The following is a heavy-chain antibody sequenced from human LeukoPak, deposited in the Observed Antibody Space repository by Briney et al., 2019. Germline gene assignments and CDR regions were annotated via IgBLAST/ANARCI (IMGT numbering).Heavy chain of an antibody. Sequence: SETLSLTCAVSGYSISSGYYWGWIRQPPGKGLEWIGSIYHSGSTYYNPSLKSRVTISVDTSKNQFSLKLSSVTAADTAVYYCARHRSGPNAFDIWGQGTLVTVSS. D-gene: IGHD3-3*01. CDR3: ARHRSGPNAFDI. J-gene: IGHJ4*02. CDR2: IYHSGST. CDR1: GYSISSGYY. V-gene: IGHV4-38-2*01.